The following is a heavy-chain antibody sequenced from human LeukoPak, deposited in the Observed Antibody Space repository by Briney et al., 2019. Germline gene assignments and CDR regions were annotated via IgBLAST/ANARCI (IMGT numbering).Heavy chain of an antibody. V-gene: IGHV4-59*01. CDR2: IYYSGTT. CDR1: GGSISSYY. D-gene: IGHD4-11*01. Sequence: SETLSLTCTVAGGSISSYYWSWIRQPPGKGLEWIGCIYYSGTTNYNPSLKSRVTILGDTSKNQLSLKLNSVTAADTAVYYCARSTPVTNWFDPWGQGTLVTASS. CDR3: ARSTPVTNWFDP. J-gene: IGHJ5*02.